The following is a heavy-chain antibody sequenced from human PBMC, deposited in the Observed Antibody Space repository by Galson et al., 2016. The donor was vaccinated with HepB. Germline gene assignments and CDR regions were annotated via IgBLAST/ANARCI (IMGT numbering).Heavy chain of an antibody. J-gene: IGHJ4*02. CDR1: GGFISTSY. Sequence: SETLSLTCTVSGGFISTSYWSWIRQPPGKGLEWIGYIYYSGNTYYNPSLRSRVTMSVSTSKNQFSLKLTSVTTADTAVYYCGRGLHSHSADDYWGQGTLVTVSA. CDR2: IYYSGNT. D-gene: IGHD5/OR15-5a*01. V-gene: IGHV4-59*01. CDR3: GRGLHSHSADDY.